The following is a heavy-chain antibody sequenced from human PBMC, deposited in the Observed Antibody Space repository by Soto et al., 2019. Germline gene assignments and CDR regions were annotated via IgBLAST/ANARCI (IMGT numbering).Heavy chain of an antibody. Sequence: LSLTCTVSGGSISSYYWSWIRQPPGKGLEWIGYIYYSGSTNYNPSLKSRVTISVDTSKNQFSLKLSSVTAADTAVYYYARISSGSIKYYFDYWGQGTLVTVSS. V-gene: IGHV4-59*01. CDR2: IYYSGST. D-gene: IGHD6-19*01. J-gene: IGHJ4*02. CDR3: ARISSGSIKYYFDY. CDR1: GGSISSYY.